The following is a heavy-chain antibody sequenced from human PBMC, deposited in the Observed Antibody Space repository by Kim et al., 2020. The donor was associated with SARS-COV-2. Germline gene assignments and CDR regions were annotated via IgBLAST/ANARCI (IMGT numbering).Heavy chain of an antibody. CDR2: LNPVNDNT. V-gene: IGHV1-3*01. Sequence: GYNFIYYAIQWVRQAPGQRLEWMGWLNPVNDNTKYSQKFQDRVTITKATSASTVYMELSSLRSEDTAVYFCARATNNWSTFDPWGQGTLAT. CDR1: GYNFIYYA. D-gene: IGHD3-3*01. J-gene: IGHJ5*02. CDR3: ARATNNWSTFDP.